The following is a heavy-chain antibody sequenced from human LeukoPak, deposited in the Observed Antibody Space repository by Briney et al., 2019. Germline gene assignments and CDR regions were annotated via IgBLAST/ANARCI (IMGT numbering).Heavy chain of an antibody. V-gene: IGHV4-61*01. CDR1: GGSVSSGTYY. Sequence: SETLSLTCSVSGGSVSSGTYYWSWIRQPPGKGLEWIGYIYHSGDSYYNPSLKSRVSMSVDTSKNQFYLKLSSVTAADTAVYYCAPYYSPVNFAYWGQGTLVTVSS. D-gene: IGHD3-10*01. CDR2: IYHSGDS. J-gene: IGHJ4*02. CDR3: APYYSPVNFAY.